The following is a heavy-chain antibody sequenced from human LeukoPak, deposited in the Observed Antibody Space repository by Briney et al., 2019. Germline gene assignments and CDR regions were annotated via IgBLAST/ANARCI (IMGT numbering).Heavy chain of an antibody. J-gene: IGHJ3*02. V-gene: IGHV4-34*01. D-gene: IGHD3-10*01. CDR2: INHSGST. CDR3: ARGTGSLLWFGESPRDAFDI. CDR1: GGSFSGYY. Sequence: SETLSLTCAVYGGSFSGYYWSWIRQPPGKRLEWIGEINHSGSTNYNPSLKSRVTISVDTSKNQFSLKLSSVTAADTAVYYCARGTGSLLWFGESPRDAFDIWGQGTMVTVSS.